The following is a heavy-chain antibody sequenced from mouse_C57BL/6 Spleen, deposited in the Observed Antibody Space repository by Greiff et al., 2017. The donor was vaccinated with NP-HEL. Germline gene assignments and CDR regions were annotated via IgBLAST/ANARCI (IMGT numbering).Heavy chain of an antibody. D-gene: IGHD1-1*01. J-gene: IGHJ4*01. CDR1: GYSITSGYY. CDR3: AIYGSSYAHYYAMDY. Sequence: DVKLVESGPGLVKPSQSLSLTCSVTGYSITSGYYWNWIRQFPGNKLEWMGYISYDGSNNYNPSLKNRITITRDKSKNQFFLKLNSVTTEDTATYYCAIYGSSYAHYYAMDYWGQGTSVTVSS. V-gene: IGHV3-6*01. CDR2: ISYDGSN.